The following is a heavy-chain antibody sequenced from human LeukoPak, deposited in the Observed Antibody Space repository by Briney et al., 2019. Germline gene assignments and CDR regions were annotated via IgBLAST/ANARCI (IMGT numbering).Heavy chain of an antibody. V-gene: IGHV4-34*01. CDR1: GGSFSGYY. J-gene: IGHJ4*02. Sequence: SETLSLTCAVYGGSFSGYYWSWIRQPPGKGLEWIGEINHSGSTNYNPSLKSRVTISVDTSKNQFSLKLSSVTAADTAVYYCARGTYYDFWSGYSESTYYFDYWGQGTLVTVSS. CDR3: ARGTYYDFWSGYSESTYYFDY. CDR2: INHSGST. D-gene: IGHD3-3*01.